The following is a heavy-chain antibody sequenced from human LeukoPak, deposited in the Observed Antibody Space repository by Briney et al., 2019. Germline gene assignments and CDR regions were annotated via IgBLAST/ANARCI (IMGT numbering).Heavy chain of an antibody. CDR3: ARDLLVRGVLILFGY. D-gene: IGHD3-10*01. CDR2: INAGNGNT. CDR1: GYTFTSYA. V-gene: IGHV1-3*01. J-gene: IGHJ4*02. Sequence: GASVKVSCKASGYTFTSYAMHWVRQAPGQRLEGMGWINAGNGNTKYSQKFQGRVTITMDTSASTAYMELSSLRSEDTAVYYCARDLLVRGVLILFGYWGQGTLVTVSS.